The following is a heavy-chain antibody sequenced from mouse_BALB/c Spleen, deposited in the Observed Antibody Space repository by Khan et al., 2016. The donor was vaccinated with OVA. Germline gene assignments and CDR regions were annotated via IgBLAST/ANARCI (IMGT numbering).Heavy chain of an antibody. Sequence: QVRLQQSGAELVKPGASVKLSCKTSGYTFTSYWIQWVKQRPGQGLGWIGQIFPGTGTTYYNENFKGKATLTVDTSSSTAYMQVSSLTSEDSAVYVCARGYFGNYEFVYWGQGTLVTVSP. D-gene: IGHD2-1*01. V-gene: IGHV1S132*01. CDR3: ARGYFGNYEFVY. J-gene: IGHJ3*01. CDR2: IFPGTGTT. CDR1: GYTFTSYW.